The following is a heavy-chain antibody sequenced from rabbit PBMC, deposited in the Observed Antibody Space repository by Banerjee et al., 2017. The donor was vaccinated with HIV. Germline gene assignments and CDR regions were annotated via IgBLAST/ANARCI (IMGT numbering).Heavy chain of an antibody. CDR3: ARDYPFVGDYGDINL. D-gene: IGHD2-1*01. CDR1: GFSFSISYY. CDR2: IDPVFGST. V-gene: IGHV1S45*01. J-gene: IGHJ4*01. Sequence: QEQLVESGGGLVQPEGSLTLTCTASGFSFSISYYMSWVRQAPGKGLEWIGYIDPVFGSTYYASWVNGRFTISSHNAQNTLYLQLNSLTAADTATYFCARDYPFVGDYGDINLWGPGTLVTVS.